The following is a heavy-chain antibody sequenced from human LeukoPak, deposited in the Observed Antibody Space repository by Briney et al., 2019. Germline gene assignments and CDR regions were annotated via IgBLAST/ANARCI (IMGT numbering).Heavy chain of an antibody. J-gene: IGHJ4*02. Sequence: ASVKVSCKASGYSFTDYGIHWVRQAPGQGLEWMGIINPSGGSTSYAQKFQGRVTMTRDMSTSTVYMELSSLRSEDTAVYYCARFHYYMVPFDYWGQGTLVTVSS. V-gene: IGHV1-46*01. CDR3: ARFHYYMVPFDY. D-gene: IGHD3-10*01. CDR1: GYSFTDYG. CDR2: INPSGGST.